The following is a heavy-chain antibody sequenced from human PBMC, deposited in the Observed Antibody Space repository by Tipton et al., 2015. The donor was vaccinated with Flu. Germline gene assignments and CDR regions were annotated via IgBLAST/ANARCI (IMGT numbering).Heavy chain of an antibody. D-gene: IGHD1/OR15-1a*01. CDR3: ARGGWASDSNNLLDY. V-gene: IGHV3-30*03. CDR2: ISADGSKT. J-gene: IGHJ4*02. CDR1: GFTFSTYG. Sequence: SLRLSCAASGFTFSTYGMYWVRQAPGKGLEWVAVISADGSKTYYADSVKGRFSISRDNSKNTLYLQMNSLRAEDTAFYYCARGGWASDSNNLLDYWGQGTLVTVSS.